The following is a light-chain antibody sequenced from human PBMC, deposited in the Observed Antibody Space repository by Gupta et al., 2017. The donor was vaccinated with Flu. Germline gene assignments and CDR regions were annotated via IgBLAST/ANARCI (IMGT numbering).Light chain of an antibody. CDR1: KLGDKY. J-gene: IGLJ2*01. Sequence: TGSITCSGDKLGDKYAYWYQQKPGQSPVLVIYQDSKRPSGIPERFSGSNSGNTATLTIRGTQAMDEADYYCQAWDYNTEVFGGGTKLTVL. CDR2: QDS. V-gene: IGLV3-1*01. CDR3: QAWDYNTEV.